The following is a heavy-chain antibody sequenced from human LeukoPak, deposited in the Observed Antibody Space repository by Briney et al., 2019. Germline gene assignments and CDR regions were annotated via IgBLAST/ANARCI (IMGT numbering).Heavy chain of an antibody. D-gene: IGHD3-22*01. V-gene: IGHV3-30-3*01. Sequence: GRSLRLSCAASGFTFSSYAMHWVRQAPGKGLEWVAVISCDGSNKYYADSVKGRFTISRDNSKNTLYLQMNSLRAEDTAVYYCASATPTYDSSGYYSDYWGQGTLVTVSS. CDR3: ASATPTYDSSGYYSDY. J-gene: IGHJ4*02. CDR2: ISCDGSNK. CDR1: GFTFSSYA.